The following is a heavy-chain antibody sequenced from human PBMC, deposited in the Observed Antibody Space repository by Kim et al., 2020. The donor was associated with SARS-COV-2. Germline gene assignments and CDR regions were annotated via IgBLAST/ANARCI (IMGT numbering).Heavy chain of an antibody. CDR1: GGSFSGYY. CDR2: INHSGST. Sequence: SETLSLTCAVYGGSFSGYYWSWIRQRPGKGLEWIGEINHSGSTNYNPSLKSRVTISVDTSKNQFSLKLSSVTAADTAVYYCATGLSLWNDGPYYYYGMDVWGQGTTVTVSS. J-gene: IGHJ6*02. D-gene: IGHD1-1*01. CDR3: ATGLSLWNDGPYYYYGMDV. V-gene: IGHV4-34*01.